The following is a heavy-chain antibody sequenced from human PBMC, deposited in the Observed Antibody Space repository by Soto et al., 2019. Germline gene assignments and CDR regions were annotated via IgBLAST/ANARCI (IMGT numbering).Heavy chain of an antibody. V-gene: IGHV4-59*01. Sequence: SEIQSLTCTVSGGNIRSYDWSWIRQPPGKGLEWIGYIYYSGSSKNNPSLKSRVTISVDTSKNQFSLKLSSVTAADTAVYYCARGDVDVVATTTSFFDYWGQGTLVTVSS. CDR3: ARGDVDVVATTTSFFDY. CDR1: GGNIRSYD. CDR2: IYYSGSS. J-gene: IGHJ4*02. D-gene: IGHD5-12*01.